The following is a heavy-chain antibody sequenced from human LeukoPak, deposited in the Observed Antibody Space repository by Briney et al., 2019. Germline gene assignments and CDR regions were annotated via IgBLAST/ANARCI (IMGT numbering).Heavy chain of an antibody. J-gene: IGHJ5*02. CDR3: ARGYWRLDP. Sequence: GGSLRLSCAASGFTFDDYGMSWVRQAPGKGREWVSDINWNGGSTGYADSVKGRFTISRGNAKNSLYLQLNSLRAEDTALYYCARGYWRLDPWGQGTLVTVSS. D-gene: IGHD2-15*01. V-gene: IGHV3-20*04. CDR1: GFTFDDYG. CDR2: INWNGGST.